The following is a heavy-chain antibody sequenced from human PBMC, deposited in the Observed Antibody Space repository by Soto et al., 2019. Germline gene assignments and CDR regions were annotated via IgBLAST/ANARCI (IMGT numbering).Heavy chain of an antibody. V-gene: IGHV4-4*07. CDR3: ARDGVGPHGMDV. CDR2: LYTSGNT. D-gene: IGHD2-8*01. J-gene: IGHJ6*02. Sequence: SETLSLTCSVSGGSVTSYYWSWIRQPAGKGLDWIGRLYTSGNTDYNPSLKGRVTVSLDTSKNQFSLKVNSVTAADTAVYYCARDGVGPHGMDVWGQGTTVTVSS. CDR1: GGSVTSYY.